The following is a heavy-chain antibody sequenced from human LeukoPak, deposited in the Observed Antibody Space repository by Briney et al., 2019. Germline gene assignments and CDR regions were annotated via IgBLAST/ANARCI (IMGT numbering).Heavy chain of an antibody. CDR2: ISAHNGNT. V-gene: IGHV1-18*01. Sequence: ASVKVSCKASGGTFSSYGISWVRQAPGQGLEWMGWISAHNGNTNSAQKLQGRVTLTTDTSTSTAYMELRSLRSDDTAVYYCARDGVAGGYLDYWGQGTLVTVSS. J-gene: IGHJ4*02. D-gene: IGHD1-14*01. CDR1: GGTFSSYG. CDR3: ARDGVAGGYLDY.